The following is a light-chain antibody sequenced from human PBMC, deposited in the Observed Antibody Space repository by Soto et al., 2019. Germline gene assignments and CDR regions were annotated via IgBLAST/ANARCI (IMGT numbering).Light chain of an antibody. CDR2: GAS. CDR1: LSVSVY. Sequence: EIVMTQSPATLSLSPGERATLSCRASLSVSVYLDWYQQKPGQPPSFLIYGASTRSTGIPARFSGSGSGTEFTLTISSLQSEDFVVYYCRHHNNWRRTFGQGTKVDIK. J-gene: IGKJ1*01. CDR3: RHHNNWRRT. V-gene: IGKV3-15*01.